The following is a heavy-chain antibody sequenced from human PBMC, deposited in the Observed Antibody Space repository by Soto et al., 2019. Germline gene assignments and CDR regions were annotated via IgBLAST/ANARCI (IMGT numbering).Heavy chain of an antibody. CDR2: INHSGST. Sequence: SETLSLTCAVYGGSFSGYYWSWIRQPPGKGLEWIGEINHSGSTNYNPSLKSRVTISVDTSKNQFSLKLSSVTAADTAVYYCARGKFSPCGELPPLYYYYMDVWGKGTTVTVSS. CDR1: GGSFSGYY. CDR3: ARGKFSPCGELPPLYYYYMDV. J-gene: IGHJ6*03. V-gene: IGHV4-34*01. D-gene: IGHD3-10*01.